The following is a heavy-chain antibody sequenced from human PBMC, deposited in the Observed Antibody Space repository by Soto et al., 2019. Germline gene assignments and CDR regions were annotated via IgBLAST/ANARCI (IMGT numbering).Heavy chain of an antibody. Sequence: QVQLVESGGGVVQPGRSLRLSCAASGFTFSSYGMHWVRQAPGKGLEWVAVIWYDGSNKYYADSVKGRFTISRDNSKNPLYLQMNSLRAEDTAVYFCARFSSSWYGRIDYLGQGTLVTVSS. D-gene: IGHD6-13*01. CDR2: IWYDGSNK. CDR3: ARFSSSWYGRIDY. J-gene: IGHJ4*02. V-gene: IGHV3-33*01. CDR1: GFTFSSYG.